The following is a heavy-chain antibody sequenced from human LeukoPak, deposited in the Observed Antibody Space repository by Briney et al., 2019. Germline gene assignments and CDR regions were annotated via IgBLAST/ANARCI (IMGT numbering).Heavy chain of an antibody. J-gene: IGHJ6*03. Sequence: ASVKVSCKASGYTFTGYYMHWVRQAPGQGLEWMGRINPNSGGTNYAQKFQGRVTMTRDTSISTAYMELSRLRSDDTAVYYCASSGQWLVPNYYYYMDVWGKGTTVTISS. V-gene: IGHV1-2*06. CDR3: ASSGQWLVPNYYYYMDV. CDR1: GYTFTGYY. CDR2: INPNSGGT. D-gene: IGHD6-19*01.